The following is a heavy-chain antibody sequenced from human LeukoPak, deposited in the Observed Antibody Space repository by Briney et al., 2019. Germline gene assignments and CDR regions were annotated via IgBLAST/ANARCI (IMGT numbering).Heavy chain of an antibody. V-gene: IGHV3-23*01. CDR1: GFTFSSSA. D-gene: IGHD2-15*01. Sequence: GGSRRLSCAASGFTFSSSAMSGVRQAPGKGLEWVSAISNNGGYTYYADSVQGRFTISRDNSKSTLCLQMNSLRAEDTAVYYCAKQLGYCSDGSCYFPYWGQGTLVTVSS. CDR3: AKQLGYCSDGSCYFPY. CDR2: ISNNGGYT. J-gene: IGHJ4*02.